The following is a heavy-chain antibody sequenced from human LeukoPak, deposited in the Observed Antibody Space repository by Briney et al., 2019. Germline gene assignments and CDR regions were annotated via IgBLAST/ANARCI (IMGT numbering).Heavy chain of an antibody. D-gene: IGHD1-26*01. CDR2: IIPIFGTA. Sequence: ASVKVSCKASGGTLSSYAISWVRQAPGQGLEWMGGIIPIFGTANYAQKFQGRVTITADESTSTAYMELSSLRSEDTAVYYCARGQGSYATYYFDYWGQGTLVTVSS. J-gene: IGHJ4*02. CDR3: ARGQGSYATYYFDY. CDR1: GGTLSSYA. V-gene: IGHV1-69*01.